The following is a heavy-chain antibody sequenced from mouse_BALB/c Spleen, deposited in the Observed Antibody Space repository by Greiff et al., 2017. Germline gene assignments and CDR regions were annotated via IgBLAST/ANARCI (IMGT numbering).Heavy chain of an antibody. V-gene: IGHV1-54*01. CDR1: GYAFTNYL. CDR3: ARYYGSSNWYFDG. J-gene: IGHJ1*01. D-gene: IGHD1-1*01. CDR2: INPGSGGT. Sequence: QVQLKQSGAELVRPGTSVKVSCKASGYAFTNYLIEWVKQRPGQGLEWIGVINPGSGGTNYNEKFKGKATLTADKSSSTAYMQLSSLTSDDSAVYFCARYYGSSNWYFDGWGAGTTVTVSS.